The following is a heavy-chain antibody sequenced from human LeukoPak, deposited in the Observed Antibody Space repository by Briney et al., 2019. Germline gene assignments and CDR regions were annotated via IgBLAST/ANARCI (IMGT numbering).Heavy chain of an antibody. J-gene: IGHJ3*02. Sequence: PSETLSLTCTVSGGSISSSSYYWGWIRQPPGKGLEWIGSIYYSGSTYYNPSLKSRVTISVDTSKNQFSLKLSSVTAADTAVYYCAREVYSSSPEDAFDIWGQGTMVTVSS. D-gene: IGHD6-6*01. V-gene: IGHV4-39*07. CDR2: IYYSGST. CDR3: AREVYSSSPEDAFDI. CDR1: GGSISSSSYY.